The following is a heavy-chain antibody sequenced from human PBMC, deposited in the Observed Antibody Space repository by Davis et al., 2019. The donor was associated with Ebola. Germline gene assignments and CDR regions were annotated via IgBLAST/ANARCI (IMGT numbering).Heavy chain of an antibody. Sequence: GGSLRLSCAASGFTFSSYAMHWVRQAPGKGLEWVAVISYDGSNKYYADSVKGRFTISRDNSKNTLYLQMNSLRAEDTAVYYCAKGHSSSSWWGQGTLVTVSS. CDR2: ISYDGSNK. CDR3: AKGHSSSSW. J-gene: IGHJ4*02. V-gene: IGHV3-30-3*01. D-gene: IGHD6-6*01. CDR1: GFTFSSYA.